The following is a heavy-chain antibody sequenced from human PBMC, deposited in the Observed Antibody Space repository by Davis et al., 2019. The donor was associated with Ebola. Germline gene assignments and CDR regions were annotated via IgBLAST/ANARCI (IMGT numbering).Heavy chain of an antibody. CDR1: GYTFTSYD. CDR3: ARDLAGTRGYFDY. CDR2: MNPNSGNT. Sequence: ASVKVSCKASGYTFTSYDINWVRQATGQGLEWMGWMNPNSGNTGYAQKFQGRVTITADESTSTAYMELSSLRSEDTAVYYCARDLAGTRGYFDYWGQGTLVTVSS. V-gene: IGHV1-8*01. J-gene: IGHJ4*02. D-gene: IGHD6-19*01.